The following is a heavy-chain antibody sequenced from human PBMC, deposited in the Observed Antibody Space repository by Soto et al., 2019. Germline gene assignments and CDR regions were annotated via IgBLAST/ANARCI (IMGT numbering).Heavy chain of an antibody. J-gene: IGHJ6*02. V-gene: IGHV3-30*04. CDR1: GFTFSGYA. Sequence: GGSLRLSCAASGFTFSGYAMHWVRQPPGKGLEWVAVTSYDGNNKYYADSVKGRFTISRDNSKNTLYLQMNSLRAEDMAVYYCAKVVVPAAMVNYYYGMDVWGQGTTVTVSS. CDR2: TSYDGNNK. CDR3: AKVVVPAAMVNYYYGMDV. D-gene: IGHD2-2*01.